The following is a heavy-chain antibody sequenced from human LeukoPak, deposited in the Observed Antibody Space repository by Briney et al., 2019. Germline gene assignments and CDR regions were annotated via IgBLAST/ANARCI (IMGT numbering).Heavy chain of an antibody. CDR3: AKPLTYYYDSGNFYNGPFFDY. CDR1: GFRFSNYE. Sequence: GGSLRLSCAASGFRFSNYEMDWVREAPGEGRGWGALISVDGSAKYYADSVKGRFTISRDNSKNTLYLQMNSLRAEDTAVYYCAKPLTYYYDSGNFYNGPFFDYWGQGTLVTVSS. V-gene: IGHV3-30*18. D-gene: IGHD3-10*01. CDR2: ISVDGSAK. J-gene: IGHJ4*02.